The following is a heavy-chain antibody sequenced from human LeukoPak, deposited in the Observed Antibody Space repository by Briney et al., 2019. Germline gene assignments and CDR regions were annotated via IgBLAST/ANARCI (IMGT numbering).Heavy chain of an antibody. J-gene: IGHJ6*04. CDR1: GFTFSSYG. CDR2: IWYDGSNK. V-gene: IGHV3-33*01. CDR3: ARDIVVPAAIPYYYYGMDV. D-gene: IGHD2-2*01. Sequence: GRSLRLSCAASGFTFSSYGMHWVRQAPGKGLEWVAVIWYDGSNKYYADSVKGRFTISRDNSKNTLYLQMNSLRAEDTAVYYCARDIVVPAAIPYYYYGMDVWGKGTTVTVSS.